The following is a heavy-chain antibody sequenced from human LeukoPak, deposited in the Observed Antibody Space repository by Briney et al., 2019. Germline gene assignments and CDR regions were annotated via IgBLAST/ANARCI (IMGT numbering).Heavy chain of an antibody. CDR1: GYTFTSYY. D-gene: IGHD3-3*01. CDR2: ITPNSGGT. Sequence: ASVKVSCKASGYTFTSYYIHWVRQAPGQGLEWMGWITPNSGGTNYAQKFQGRVTMTRDTSISTAYMELSRLRSDDTAVYYCARDFYDFWSGYDYWGQGTLVTVSS. V-gene: IGHV1-2*02. CDR3: ARDFYDFWSGYDY. J-gene: IGHJ4*02.